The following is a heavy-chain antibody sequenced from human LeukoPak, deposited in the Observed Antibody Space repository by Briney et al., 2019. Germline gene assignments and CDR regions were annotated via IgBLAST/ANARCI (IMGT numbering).Heavy chain of an antibody. CDR2: INPNSGGT. D-gene: IGHD2-2*01. J-gene: IGHJ5*02. V-gene: IGHV1-2*06. CDR3: ARDRIRRQVEHDRKGRSSTSCPNWFDP. CDR1: GYTFTGYY. Sequence: ASVKVSCKASGYTFTGYYMHWVRQAPGQGLEWMGRINPNSGGTNYAQKLQGRVTMTRDTSISTAYMELSRLRSDDTAVYYCARDRIRRQVEHDRKGRSSTSCPNWFDPWGQGTLVTVSS.